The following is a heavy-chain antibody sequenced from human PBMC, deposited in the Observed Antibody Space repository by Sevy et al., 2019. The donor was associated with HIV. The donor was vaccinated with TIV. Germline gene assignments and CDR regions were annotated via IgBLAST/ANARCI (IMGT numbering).Heavy chain of an antibody. Sequence: GGSLRLSCAASGFTFSSYWMHWVRQAPGKGLVWVSRINVDGSSTSYADSVKGRFTISRDNSKNTLFLQINTLSPEDTALDYCARGRTYSSSFHYYGMDVWGRGTPVTVSS. V-gene: IGHV3-74*01. J-gene: IGHJ6*02. CDR1: GFTFSSYW. CDR3: ARGRTYSSSFHYYGMDV. CDR2: INVDGSST. D-gene: IGHD6-6*01.